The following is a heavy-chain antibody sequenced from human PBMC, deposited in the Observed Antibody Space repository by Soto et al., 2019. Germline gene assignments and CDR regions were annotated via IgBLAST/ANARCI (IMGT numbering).Heavy chain of an antibody. V-gene: IGHV4-59*01. Sequence: QVQLQESGPGLVKPSETLSLTCTVSGGSISSYYWSWIRQPPGKGLEWIGYIYYSGSTNYNPSLKSRVTISVDTSNNQFSLKLSSVTAADTAVYYCARTLTEGYYYYGMDVWGQGTTVTVSS. CDR3: ARTLTEGYYYYGMDV. D-gene: IGHD3-9*01. J-gene: IGHJ6*02. CDR1: GGSISSYY. CDR2: IYYSGST.